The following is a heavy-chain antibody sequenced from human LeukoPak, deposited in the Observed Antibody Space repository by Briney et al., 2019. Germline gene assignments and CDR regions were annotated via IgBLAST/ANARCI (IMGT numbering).Heavy chain of an antibody. D-gene: IGHD3-22*01. CDR3: ARVTYYYDSSGYSDAFDI. J-gene: IGHJ3*02. V-gene: IGHV3-48*04. Sequence: GGSLRLSCAASGFTFSSYSMNWVRQAPGKGLEWVSYISSSSSTIYYADSVKGRFTISRDNAKNSLYLQMNSLRAEDTAVYYCARVTYYYDSSGYSDAFDIWGQGTMVTVSS. CDR2: ISSSSSTI. CDR1: GFTFSSYS.